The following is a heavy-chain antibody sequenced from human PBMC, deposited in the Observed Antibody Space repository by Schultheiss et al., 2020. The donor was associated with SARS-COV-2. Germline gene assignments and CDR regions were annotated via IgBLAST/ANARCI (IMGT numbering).Heavy chain of an antibody. Sequence: SQTLSLTCTVSGGSISSSSYYWGWIRQPPGKGLEWIGSIYYSRSTYYNPSLKSRVTISVDTSKNQFSLKLSSVTAADMAVYYCASFNSPYGMDVWGQGTTVTVSS. V-gene: IGHV4-39*01. J-gene: IGHJ6*02. CDR1: GGSISSSSYY. CDR2: IYYSRST. CDR3: ASFNSPYGMDV.